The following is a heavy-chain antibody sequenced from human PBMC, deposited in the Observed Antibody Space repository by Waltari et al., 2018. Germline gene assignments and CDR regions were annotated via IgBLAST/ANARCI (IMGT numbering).Heavy chain of an antibody. CDR2: NSGSGGST. CDR3: AKDGTAAGAFDY. D-gene: IGHD2-2*01. J-gene: IGHJ4*02. CDR1: GFTFSSYA. Sequence: EVQLLESGGGLVQPGGSLRLSCAASGFTFSSYAMSWVRQAPGKGLEWVSANSGSGGSTYNAGCVKCGVTISGDNSKNSVYLQMNSLRAEDTAVYYCAKDGTAAGAFDYWGQGTLVTVSS. V-gene: IGHV3-23*01.